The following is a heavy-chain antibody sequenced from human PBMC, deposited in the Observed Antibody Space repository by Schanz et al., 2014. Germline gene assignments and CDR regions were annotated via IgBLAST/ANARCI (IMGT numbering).Heavy chain of an antibody. D-gene: IGHD3-16*01. Sequence: VQLVQSGAEAKRPGASVRVSCKASGYTFTSYGINWVRQAPGRRLEWMGWINTASGNTRYSEAFQGRVTMTRDTSATTAYMELSSLTSEDTAVYYCAKVAEEGAHINNWGGDYFDFWGQGTLVTVSS. CDR1: GYTFTSYG. CDR3: AKVAEEGAHINNWGGDYFDF. V-gene: IGHV1-3*04. J-gene: IGHJ4*02. CDR2: INTASGNT.